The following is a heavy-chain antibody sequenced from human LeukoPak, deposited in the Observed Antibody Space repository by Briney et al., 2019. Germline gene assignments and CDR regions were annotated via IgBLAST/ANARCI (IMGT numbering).Heavy chain of an antibody. Sequence: ASVKVSCKASGYTFTDYYMHWVRQAPGQGLGWMGLINPNSGGTNYAQKFQGRVTMTRDTSISTAYMELSRLRSDDTAVYYCARGGPMVRGVMVYWGQGTLVTVSS. CDR2: INPNSGGT. V-gene: IGHV1-2*02. J-gene: IGHJ4*02. CDR1: GYTFTDYY. D-gene: IGHD3-10*01. CDR3: ARGGPMVRGVMVY.